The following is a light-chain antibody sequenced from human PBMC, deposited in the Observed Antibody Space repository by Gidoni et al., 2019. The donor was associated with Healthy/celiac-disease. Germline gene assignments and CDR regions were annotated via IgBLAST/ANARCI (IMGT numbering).Light chain of an antibody. CDR3: QQYNNWPPLT. J-gene: IGKJ4*01. V-gene: IGKV3-15*01. CDR2: VAS. Sequence: EIVMTQPPATLSVSPGERATLSCMASPSVSTNFAWYQQKPGPAPRLLIYVASTRATGIPARFSGSGSGTEFTLTISSLQSEDFAVYYCQQYNNWPPLTFXGXTKVEIK. CDR1: PSVSTN.